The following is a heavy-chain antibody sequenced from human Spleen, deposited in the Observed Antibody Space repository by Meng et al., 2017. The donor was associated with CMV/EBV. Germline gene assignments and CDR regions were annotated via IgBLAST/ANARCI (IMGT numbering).Heavy chain of an antibody. V-gene: IGHV3-7*01. CDR2: IVQDGSER. J-gene: IGHJ4*02. CDR1: GFTFSNYW. CDR3: ARDVPTRIAVAGSSFDY. Sequence: GESLKISCSASGFTFSNYWMSWVRQAPGKGLEWVANIVQDGSERYYVDSVKGRFTISRDNAKNSLYLQMNSLRAEDTAVYYCARDVPTRIAVAGSSFDYWGQGTLVTVSS. D-gene: IGHD6-19*01.